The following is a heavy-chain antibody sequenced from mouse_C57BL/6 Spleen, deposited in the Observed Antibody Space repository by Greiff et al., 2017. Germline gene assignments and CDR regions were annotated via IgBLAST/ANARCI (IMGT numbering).Heavy chain of an antibody. J-gene: IGHJ4*01. V-gene: IGHV5-6*01. CDR3: ARQGAMVTTWGYAMCY. CDR1: GFTFSSYG. Sequence: EVKLVESGGDLVKPGGSLKLSCAASGFTFSSYGMSWVRQPPDKRLEWVATLSSGGSYTYYPDSVKGRFTISRDNAKNTLYLLMSSLKSEDTASYDSARQGAMVTTWGYAMCYWGQGTSVTVSS. D-gene: IGHD2-1*01. CDR2: LSSGGSYT.